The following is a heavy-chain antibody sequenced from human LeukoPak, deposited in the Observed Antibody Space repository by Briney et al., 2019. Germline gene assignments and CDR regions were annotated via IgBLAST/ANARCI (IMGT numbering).Heavy chain of an antibody. CDR1: GFTFSSYA. D-gene: IGHD6-19*01. CDR3: ANPKAVAGTLDY. J-gene: IGHJ4*02. Sequence: GGSLRLSCAPSGFTFSSYAMSCVPHAPGKGLEWVSAISGSGGSTYSADSVKGRFTISRDNSKNPLYLQMNSLRAEDTAVYYCANPKAVAGTLDYWGQGTLVTVSS. CDR2: ISGSGGST. V-gene: IGHV3-23*01.